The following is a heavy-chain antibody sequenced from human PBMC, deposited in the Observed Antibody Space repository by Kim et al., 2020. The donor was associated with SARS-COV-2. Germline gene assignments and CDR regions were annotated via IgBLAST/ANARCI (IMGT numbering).Heavy chain of an antibody. D-gene: IGHD4-4*01. Sequence: AQKYQGRVTMTRDTPTSTVYMELSSLRSEDTAVYYCARDATVTRVGYFDYWGQGTLVTVSS. J-gene: IGHJ4*02. CDR3: ARDATVTRVGYFDY. V-gene: IGHV1-46*01.